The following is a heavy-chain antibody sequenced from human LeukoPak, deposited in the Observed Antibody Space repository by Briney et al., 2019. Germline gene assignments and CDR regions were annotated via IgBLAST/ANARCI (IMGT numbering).Heavy chain of an antibody. CDR2: ITTSDGNT. V-gene: IGHV3-23*01. Sequence: GGSLRLSCAASGFTFSSYTMSWVRQAPGKGLEWVSTITTSDGNTYYADSVKGRFTVSRDNSKNTLYLQMNSLRAEDTAVYYCAKDGGLWVSAHWGDSWGRGTLVTVSS. CDR3: AKDGGLWVSAHWGDS. D-gene: IGHD7-27*01. J-gene: IGHJ4*02. CDR1: GFTFSSYT.